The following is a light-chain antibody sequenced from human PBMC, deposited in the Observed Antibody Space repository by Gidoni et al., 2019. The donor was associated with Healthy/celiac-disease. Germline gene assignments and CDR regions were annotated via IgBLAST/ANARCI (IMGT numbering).Light chain of an antibody. Sequence: SYVLTQPPSVSVAPGQTARITCGGHNIGSKSVHWYQQKPGQAPVLVVYDDSDRPSGIPGRFSGSNSGNTATLTISRVEAGDEADYYCQVWNSSSVLWVFGGGTKLTVL. J-gene: IGLJ3*02. CDR1: NIGSKS. CDR3: QVWNSSSVLWV. CDR2: DDS. V-gene: IGLV3-21*02.